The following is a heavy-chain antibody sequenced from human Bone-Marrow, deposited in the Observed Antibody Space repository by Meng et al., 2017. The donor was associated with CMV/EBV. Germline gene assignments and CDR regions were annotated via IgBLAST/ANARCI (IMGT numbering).Heavy chain of an antibody. CDR1: GFTFSSYA. D-gene: IGHD2-8*01. J-gene: IGHJ3*02. V-gene: IGHV3-23*01. CDR2: ISGSGGST. CDR3: AKDPCRMADAFDI. Sequence: GESLKISCAASGFTFSSYAMSWVRQAPGKGLEWVSDISGSGGSTYYADSVKGRFTISRDNSKNTLYLQMNSLRGEDTAVYYCAKDPCRMADAFDIWGQGTMVTVSS.